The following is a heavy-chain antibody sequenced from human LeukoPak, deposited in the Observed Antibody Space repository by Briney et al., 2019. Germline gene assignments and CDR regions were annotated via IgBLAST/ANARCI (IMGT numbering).Heavy chain of an antibody. V-gene: IGHV3-74*01. CDR2: INSDGSWT. CDR1: GSYW. D-gene: IGHD2/OR15-2a*01. J-gene: IGHJ4*02. Sequence: GGSLRLSCAASGSYWMHWVRQAPGKGLVWVSHINSDGSWTSYADSVKGRFTIPKDNAKNTVYLQMNNLRAEDTTVYYCVSFYETYWGRGTLVTVSS. CDR3: VSFYETY.